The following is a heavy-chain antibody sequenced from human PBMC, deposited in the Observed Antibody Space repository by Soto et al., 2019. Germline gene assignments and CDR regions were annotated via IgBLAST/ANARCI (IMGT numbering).Heavy chain of an antibody. V-gene: IGHV1-69*13. CDR1: GCTFSSYA. Sequence: GASVKVSCKASGCTFSSYAISWVRQAPGQGLEWMGGIIPIFGTANYAQKFQGRVTITADESTSTAYMELSSLRSEDTAVYYCASPVVAATPGYYYYYGMDVWGQGTTVTVSS. CDR2: IIPIFGTA. D-gene: IGHD2-15*01. CDR3: ASPVVAATPGYYYYYGMDV. J-gene: IGHJ6*02.